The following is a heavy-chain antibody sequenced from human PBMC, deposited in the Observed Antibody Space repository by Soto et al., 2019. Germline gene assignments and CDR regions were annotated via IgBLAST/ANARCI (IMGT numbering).Heavy chain of an antibody. CDR2: ISGSGGST. J-gene: IGHJ4*02. CDR1: GFTFSSYA. V-gene: IGHV3-23*01. D-gene: IGHD6-13*01. CDR3: AKVEQQLVISSALDY. Sequence: PGGSLRLSCAASGFTFSSYAMSWVRQAPGKGLEWVSAISGSGGSTYYADSVKGRFTISRDNSKNTLYLQMNSLRAEDTAVYYCAKVEQQLVISSALDYWGQGTLVTVSS.